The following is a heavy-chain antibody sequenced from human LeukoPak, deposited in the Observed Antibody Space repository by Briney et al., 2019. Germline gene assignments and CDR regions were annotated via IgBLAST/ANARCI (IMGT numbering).Heavy chain of an antibody. Sequence: AGGSLRLSCAASGFTFSSYEMNWVRQAPGKGLEWVSYISSSGSTIYYADSVKGRFTISRDNAKNSLYLQMNSLRAEDTAVYYCAGDPAYYDILTGPKAFDIWGQGTMVTVSS. J-gene: IGHJ3*02. V-gene: IGHV3-48*03. CDR3: AGDPAYYDILTGPKAFDI. D-gene: IGHD3-9*01. CDR1: GFTFSSYE. CDR2: ISSSGSTI.